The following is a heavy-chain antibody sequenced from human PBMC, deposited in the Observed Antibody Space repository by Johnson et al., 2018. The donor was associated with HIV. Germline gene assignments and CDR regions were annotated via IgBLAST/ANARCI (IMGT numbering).Heavy chain of an antibody. D-gene: IGHD1-26*01. CDR3: ARALGATYAFDI. Sequence: VQLVESGGGLVQPGGSLTLSCAASGFTFSSYWMHWVRQGPGKGLVWVSRINGDGSGITYADSVKGRFTISRDNAKNTLYLQMNSLRAGDTAVYYCARALGATYAFDIWGQGTMVTVSS. J-gene: IGHJ3*02. CDR1: GFTFSSYW. CDR2: INGDGSGI. V-gene: IGHV3-74*02.